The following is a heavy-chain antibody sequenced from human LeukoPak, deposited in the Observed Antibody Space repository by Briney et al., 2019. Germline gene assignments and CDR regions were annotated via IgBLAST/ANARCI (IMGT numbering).Heavy chain of an antibody. V-gene: IGHV4-61*01. D-gene: IGHD3-10*01. J-gene: IGHJ5*02. Sequence: SETLSLTCTVSGGSFSSGNYYWTWIRQPPGKGLEWIGNIFYTGSTNYNPSLKSRITISVDTSKNQFSLKLNSVTAADTAVYYCARAVMMVRGVIIGGYWFDPWGQGTLVTVSS. CDR3: ARAVMMVRGVIIGGYWFDP. CDR1: GGSFSSGNYY. CDR2: IFYTGST.